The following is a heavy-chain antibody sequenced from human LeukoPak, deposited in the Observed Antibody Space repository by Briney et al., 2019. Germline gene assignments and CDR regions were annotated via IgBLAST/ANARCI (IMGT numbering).Heavy chain of an antibody. Sequence: PSETLSLTCAVYGGSFSGYYWSWIRQPPGKGLEWIGEINHSGSTNYNPSLKSRVTISVDTSKNQFSLELSSVTAADTAVYYCARGITMLDDAFDIWGQGTMVTVSS. V-gene: IGHV4-34*01. CDR3: ARGITMLDDAFDI. J-gene: IGHJ3*02. D-gene: IGHD3-10*02. CDR2: INHSGST. CDR1: GGSFSGYY.